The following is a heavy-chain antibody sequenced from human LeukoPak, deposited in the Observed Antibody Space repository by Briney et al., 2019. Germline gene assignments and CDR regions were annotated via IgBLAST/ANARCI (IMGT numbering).Heavy chain of an antibody. V-gene: IGHV1-69*06. CDR2: IIPIFGTA. CDR1: GGSFSSYD. CDR3: AVVTASPFDY. D-gene: IGHD2-21*02. J-gene: IGHJ4*02. Sequence: SVRVSCKAYGGSFSSYDVSWVRQAPGQGLEWMGGIIPIFGTANYAQKFKGRVRITAEKSTSTTYMELSSLRSDDTAVYYCAVVTASPFDYWGQGTLVTVSS.